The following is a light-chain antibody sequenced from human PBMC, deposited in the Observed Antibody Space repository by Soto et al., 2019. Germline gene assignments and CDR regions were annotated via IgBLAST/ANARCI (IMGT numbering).Light chain of an antibody. CDR1: QDISNY. CDR3: QEYDNLPFT. J-gene: IGKJ4*01. Sequence: DMQMTQSRSSLSASVGDRVTITCLASQDISNYLNWYQQKPRKAPKLLMYDASNLETGVPLRFRENGSGTDFTLTFSSVQPEDVATYYCQEYDNLPFTFGGGTKVDIK. CDR2: DAS. V-gene: IGKV1-33*01.